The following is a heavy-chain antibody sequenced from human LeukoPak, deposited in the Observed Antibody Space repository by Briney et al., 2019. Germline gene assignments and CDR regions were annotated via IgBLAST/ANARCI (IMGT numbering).Heavy chain of an antibody. Sequence: SETLSLTCAVYGGSFSGYYWSWIRQPPGKGLEWIGYIYYSGSTNYNPPLKSRVTISVDTSKNQFSLKLSSVTAADTAVYYCARLFSSGPNWFDPWGQGTLVTVSS. CDR2: IYYSGST. J-gene: IGHJ5*02. V-gene: IGHV4-59*08. CDR3: ARLFSSGPNWFDP. D-gene: IGHD3-22*01. CDR1: GGSFSGYY.